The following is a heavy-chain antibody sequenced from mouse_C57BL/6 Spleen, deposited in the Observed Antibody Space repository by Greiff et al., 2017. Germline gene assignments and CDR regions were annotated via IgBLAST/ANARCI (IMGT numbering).Heavy chain of an antibody. D-gene: IGHD3-2*02. Sequence: VQLQQPGAELVKPGASVKLSCKASGYTFTSYWMHWVKQSPGQGLEWIGMIHPNSGSTNYNEKFKSKATLTVDKSYSTAYLQLSSLTSEDSAVYYCARDSSGPAWFAYWGQGTLLTVSA. CDR1: GYTFTSYW. CDR3: ARDSSGPAWFAY. J-gene: IGHJ3*01. CDR2: IHPNSGST. V-gene: IGHV1-64*01.